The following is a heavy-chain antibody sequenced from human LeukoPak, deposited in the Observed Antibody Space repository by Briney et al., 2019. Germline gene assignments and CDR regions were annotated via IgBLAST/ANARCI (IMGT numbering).Heavy chain of an antibody. D-gene: IGHD3-22*01. CDR2: ISSSGSTI. V-gene: IGHV3-48*03. CDR3: ARDHSPPHYYDSSGYQPDAFDI. Sequence: PGGSLRLSCAASGFTFSSYEMNWVRQAPGKGLEWVSYISSSGSTIYYADSVMGRFTISRDNARNSLYLQMNSLRAEDTAVYYCARDHSPPHYYDSSGYQPDAFDIWGQGTMVTVSS. J-gene: IGHJ3*02. CDR1: GFTFSSYE.